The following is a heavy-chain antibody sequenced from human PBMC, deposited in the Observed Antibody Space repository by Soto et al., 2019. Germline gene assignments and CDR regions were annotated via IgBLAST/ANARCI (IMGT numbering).Heavy chain of an antibody. CDR3: ALLPASDY. J-gene: IGHJ4*02. V-gene: IGHV3-30*03. CDR2: ISYDGSNK. D-gene: IGHD2-2*01. CDR1: GFTFSSYG. Sequence: HPGGSLRLSCAASGFTFSSYGMHWVRQAPGKGLEWVAVISYDGSNKYYADSVKGRFTISRDNSKNTLYLQMNSLRAEDTAVYYCALLPASDYWGQGTLVTVSS.